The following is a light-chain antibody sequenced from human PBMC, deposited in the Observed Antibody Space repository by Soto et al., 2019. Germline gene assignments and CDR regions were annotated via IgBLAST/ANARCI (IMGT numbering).Light chain of an antibody. CDR1: SSDVGDYDY. Sequence: QSALTQPPSASGSPGQSVTISCTGTSSDVGDYDYVSWYQQHPGKAPKLMIYEVFKRPSGVPGRFSGSKSGTTASLIVSGLHAEDEAVYYCSSYAGSNNVVFGGGTKVTVL. CDR2: EVF. J-gene: IGLJ2*01. CDR3: SSYAGSNNVV. V-gene: IGLV2-8*01.